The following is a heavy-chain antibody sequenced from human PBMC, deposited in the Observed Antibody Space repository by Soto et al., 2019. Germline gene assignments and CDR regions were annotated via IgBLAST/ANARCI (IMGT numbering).Heavy chain of an antibody. CDR3: ARGGRLRLGELSSD. CDR1: GGSFSGYY. CDR2: INHSGRT. J-gene: IGHJ4*02. Sequence: QVQLQQWGAGLLKPSETLSLTCAVYGGSFSGYYWSWIRQPPGKGLEWIGEINHSGRTNYNPPLKSRVTISVDTSKNQFSLKLSSVTAADTAVYYCARGGRLRLGELSSDWGQGTLVTVSS. V-gene: IGHV4-34*01. D-gene: IGHD3-16*02.